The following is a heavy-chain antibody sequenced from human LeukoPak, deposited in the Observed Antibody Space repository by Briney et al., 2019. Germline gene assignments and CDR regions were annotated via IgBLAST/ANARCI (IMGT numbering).Heavy chain of an antibody. CDR3: AKEEWGFGEFPLFMDV. Sequence: PGGTLRLSCAGSGFTLRSYGMSWVRQAPGKGLEWVSTISGSGGSTYYADSVKGRFTISRDKSKNTLYLQMNSLRAEDTAVYYCAKEEWGFGEFPLFMDVWGKGTTVTISS. CDR1: GFTLRSYG. V-gene: IGHV3-23*01. CDR2: ISGSGGST. J-gene: IGHJ6*03. D-gene: IGHD3-10*01.